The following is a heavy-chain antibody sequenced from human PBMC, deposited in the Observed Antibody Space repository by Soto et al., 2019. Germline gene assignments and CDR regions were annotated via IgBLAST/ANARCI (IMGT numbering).Heavy chain of an antibody. CDR3: ARVPGRVRSAQESDV. J-gene: IGHJ3*01. CDR1: GFTFSSYA. V-gene: IGHV3-23*01. D-gene: IGHD1-26*01. CDR2: ISGSGGST. Sequence: GGSLRLSCAASGFTFSSYAMSWVRQAPGKGLEWVSAISGSGGSTYYADSVKGRFTISRDNSKNTLYLQMNSLRAADTAVYYCARVPGRVRSAQESDVWGQGTMVTVSS.